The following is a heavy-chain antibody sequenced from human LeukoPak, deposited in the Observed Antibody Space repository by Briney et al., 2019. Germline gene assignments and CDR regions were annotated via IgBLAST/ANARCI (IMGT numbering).Heavy chain of an antibody. V-gene: IGHV3-23*01. CDR3: AKGNNSRATAFDY. J-gene: IGHJ4*02. CDR2: ITASGGST. CDR1: GFTFSSYI. D-gene: IGHD2/OR15-2a*01. Sequence: GGSVRLSCAASGFTFSSYIMSWVRQAPGKGLEWVSSITASGGSTYYADSVRGRFTISRDNSKNTLYVQLNSLRGEDTAVYYCAKGNNSRATAFDYWGQGTLVTVSS.